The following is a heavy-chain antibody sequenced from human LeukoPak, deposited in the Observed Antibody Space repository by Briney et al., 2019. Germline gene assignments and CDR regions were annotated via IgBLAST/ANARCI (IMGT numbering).Heavy chain of an antibody. CDR3: ARDYYDSSLSSGDAFDI. V-gene: IGHV1-69*05. Sequence: ASVNVSCKASGGTFSRYAISWVRQAPGQGLEWMGGIIPIFGTANYAQKFQGRVTITTDESTSTAYMELSSLRSEDTAVYYCARDYYDSSLSSGDAFDIWGQGTMVTVSS. CDR1: GGTFSRYA. J-gene: IGHJ3*02. CDR2: IIPIFGTA. D-gene: IGHD3-22*01.